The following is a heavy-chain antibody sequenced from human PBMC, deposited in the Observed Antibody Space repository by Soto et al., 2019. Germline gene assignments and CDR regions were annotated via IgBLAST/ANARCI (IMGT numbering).Heavy chain of an antibody. CDR3: ARERGRALGYCSGGSCERGRWFDP. V-gene: IGHV4-30-2*01. CDR1: GGSISSGGYS. D-gene: IGHD2-15*01. J-gene: IGHJ5*02. Sequence: QLQLQESGSGLVKPSQTLSLTCAVSGGSISSGGYSWSWIRQPPGKGLEWIGYIYHSGSTYYNPSLQSRVTISVDRSKNQFSLKLSSVTAADTAVYYCARERGRALGYCSGGSCERGRWFDPWGQGTLVTVSS. CDR2: IYHSGST.